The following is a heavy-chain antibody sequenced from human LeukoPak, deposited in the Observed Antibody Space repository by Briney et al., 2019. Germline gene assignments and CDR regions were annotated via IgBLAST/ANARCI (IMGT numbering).Heavy chain of an antibody. J-gene: IGHJ6*02. D-gene: IGHD3-22*01. CDR2: ISAYNGNT. CDR1: GYTFTSYG. Sequence: AASVKVSCKASGYTFTSYGISWVRQAPGQGLEWMGWISAYNGNTNYAQKLQGRVTMTTDTSTSTAYMELRSLRSDDTAVYYCARRAGGDSSGYYYANYYYGMGVWGQGTTVTVSS. V-gene: IGHV1-18*01. CDR3: ARRAGGDSSGYYYANYYYGMGV.